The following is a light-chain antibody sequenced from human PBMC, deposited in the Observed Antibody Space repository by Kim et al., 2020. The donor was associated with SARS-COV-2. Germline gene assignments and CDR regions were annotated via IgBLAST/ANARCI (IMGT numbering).Light chain of an antibody. CDR2: ETS. Sequence: EIVLTQSPATLSLSPGERAPLSCRASQSVNSHLAWYQHRPGQAPRLLIYETSNRATGVPARISGSGSGTDFTLTISSLEPEDFAVYYCQGRSTWPPITFGQGTRLEIK. CDR1: QSVNSH. V-gene: IGKV3-11*01. CDR3: QGRSTWPPIT. J-gene: IGKJ5*01.